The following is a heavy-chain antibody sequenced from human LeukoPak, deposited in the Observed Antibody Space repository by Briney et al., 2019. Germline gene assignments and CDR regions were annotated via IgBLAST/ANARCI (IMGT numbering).Heavy chain of an antibody. D-gene: IGHD6-13*01. J-gene: IGHJ1*01. V-gene: IGHV3-23*01. CDR1: GFTFSSYE. CDR3: AEGLHSSSWYGAEYFQH. Sequence: GGSLRLSCAASGFTFSSYEMNWVRQAPGKGLEWVSSISGSGGNTYYADSVKGRFTISRDNAKNSLYLQMNSLRAEDTAVYYCAEGLHSSSWYGAEYFQHWGQGTLVTVSS. CDR2: ISGSGGNT.